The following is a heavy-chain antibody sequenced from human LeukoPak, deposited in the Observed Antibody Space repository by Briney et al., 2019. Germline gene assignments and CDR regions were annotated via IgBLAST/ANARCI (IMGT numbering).Heavy chain of an antibody. CDR3: ARALSNYVDYQSYYYMDV. CDR1: GFTFDDYG. CDR2: INWNGVST. V-gene: IGHV3-20*04. Sequence: GGSLRLSCAASGFTFDDYGMSWVCQAPGKGLEWVSGINWNGVSTSYVDSVKGRFTISRDNAKNSLYLQMNSLRAEDTALYYCARALSNYVDYQSYYYMDVWGKGTTVTVSS. D-gene: IGHD4-11*01. J-gene: IGHJ6*03.